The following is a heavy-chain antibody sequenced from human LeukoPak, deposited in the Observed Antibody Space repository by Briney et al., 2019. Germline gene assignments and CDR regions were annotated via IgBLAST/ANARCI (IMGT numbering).Heavy chain of an antibody. CDR3: ATKQWLAPPPDS. J-gene: IGHJ4*02. V-gene: IGHV3-74*01. Sequence: GGSLRLSCAASGFTFSKYWMLWVRQAPGKGLESVSRINTDGTVTTYADSVKGRFTISRDSADNTMFLQMNSVRDEDTAVYYCATKQWLAPPPDSWGQGTPVTVSS. CDR1: GFTFSKYW. CDR2: INTDGTVT. D-gene: IGHD6-19*01.